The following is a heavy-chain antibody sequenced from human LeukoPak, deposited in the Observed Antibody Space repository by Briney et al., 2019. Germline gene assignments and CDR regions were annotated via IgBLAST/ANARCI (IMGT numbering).Heavy chain of an antibody. CDR3: ARDRVGSGWYNLGHYYYGMDV. Sequence: PGGSLRLSCAASGFTFSSYSMNWVRQAPGKGLEWVSSISSSSSYIYYADSVKGRFTISRDNAKNSLYLQMNSLRAEDTAVYYCARDRVGSGWYNLGHYYYGMDVWGKGTTVTVSS. CDR2: ISSSSSYI. V-gene: IGHV3-21*01. J-gene: IGHJ6*04. CDR1: GFTFSSYS. D-gene: IGHD6-19*01.